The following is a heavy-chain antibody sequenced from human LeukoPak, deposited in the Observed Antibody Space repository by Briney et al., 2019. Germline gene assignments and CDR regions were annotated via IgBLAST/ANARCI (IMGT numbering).Heavy chain of an antibody. J-gene: IGHJ4*02. V-gene: IGHV3-7*01. Sequence: GGSLRLSCAASGFTFSTYWMSWVRQAPGKGLEWVANIKQDGSEKYYVDSVKGRFTISRDNAKNSLYLQMNSLRAEDTAVYYCARVARVVAPYFDYWGQGTLVTVSS. CDR2: IKQDGSEK. D-gene: IGHD2-15*01. CDR1: GFTFSTYW. CDR3: ARVARVVAPYFDY.